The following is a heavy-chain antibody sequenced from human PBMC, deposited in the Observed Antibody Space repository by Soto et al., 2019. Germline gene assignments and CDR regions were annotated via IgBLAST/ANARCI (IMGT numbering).Heavy chain of an antibody. CDR1: GYTFTGYY. J-gene: IGHJ6*02. V-gene: IGHV1-2*04. CDR3: AREAKNYDILTGKYYYGMDV. Sequence: ASVKVSCKASGYTFTGYYMHWVRQAPGQGLEWMGWINPNSGGTNYAQKIQGWVTMTRDTSISTAYMELSRLRSDDTAVYYCAREAKNYDILTGKYYYGMDVWGQGTTVTVSS. D-gene: IGHD3-9*01. CDR2: INPNSGGT.